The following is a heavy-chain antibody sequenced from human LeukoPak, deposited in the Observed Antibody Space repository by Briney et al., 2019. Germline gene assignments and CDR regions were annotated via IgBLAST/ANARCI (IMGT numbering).Heavy chain of an antibody. J-gene: IGHJ3*02. CDR1: GGSISSGDYY. V-gene: IGHV4-61*08. CDR3: ARGGNHIAVPQGTFDI. CDR2: IYYSGST. D-gene: IGHD6-19*01. Sequence: NPSETLSLTCTVSGGSISSGDYYWRWIRQPPGKGLEWIGYIYYSGSTNYNLSLKSRVTISADTSKNQFSLKLSSVTAADTAVYYCARGGNHIAVPQGTFDIWGQGTMVTVSS.